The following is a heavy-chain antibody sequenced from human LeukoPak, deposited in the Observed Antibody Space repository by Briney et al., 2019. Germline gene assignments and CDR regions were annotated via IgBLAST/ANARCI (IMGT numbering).Heavy chain of an antibody. V-gene: IGHV3-53*05. J-gene: IGHJ4*02. CDR2: IYSGGST. Sequence: GGSLRLSCAASGFTVSSNYMSWVRQAPGKGLEWVSVIYSGGSTYYADSVKGRFTISRDNSKNTLYLQMNSLRAEDTAVYYCARDHVIKQAPPGYWGQGTLVTVSS. CDR3: ARDHVIKQAPPGY. D-gene: IGHD3-10*01. CDR1: GFTVSSNY.